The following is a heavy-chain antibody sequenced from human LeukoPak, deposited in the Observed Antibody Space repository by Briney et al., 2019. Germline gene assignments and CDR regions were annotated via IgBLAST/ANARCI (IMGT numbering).Heavy chain of an antibody. V-gene: IGHV4-59*01. D-gene: IGHD1-1*01. CDR1: GVSINTYF. CDR2: IYGSGST. Sequence: SETLSLTCTVSGVSINTYFWSWIRQPPGKGLEWIGHIYGSGSTNYNPSLKSRVTLSVDTSKNQFSLKLSSVTAADTAVYYCAREGTSGTHLNWFDPWGQGTLVTVSS. CDR3: AREGTSGTHLNWFDP. J-gene: IGHJ5*02.